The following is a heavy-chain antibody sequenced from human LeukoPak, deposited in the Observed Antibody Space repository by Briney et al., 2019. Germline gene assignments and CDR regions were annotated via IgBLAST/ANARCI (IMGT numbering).Heavy chain of an antibody. Sequence: GGSLRLSCAASGFTFSSYGMHWVRQAPGKGLEWVSCIRGNSGMRFYSDSVRGRFTISRDNSKNTVYLQMDSLRVDDTAVYFCXKDQEDRGYPSSFDFRGQGTLVTVSS. D-gene: IGHD2-15*01. J-gene: IGHJ4*02. CDR1: GFTFSSYG. CDR3: XKDQEDRGYPSSFDF. V-gene: IGHV3-23*01. CDR2: IRGNSGMR.